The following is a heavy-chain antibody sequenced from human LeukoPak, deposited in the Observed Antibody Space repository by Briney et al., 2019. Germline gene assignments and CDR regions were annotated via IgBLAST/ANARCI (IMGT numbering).Heavy chain of an antibody. CDR1: GFTFSSYS. D-gene: IGHD2-15*01. CDR3: AGNLYRDIVVVVAADL. Sequence: GGSLRLSCAASGFTFSSYSMNWVRQAPGKGLEWVSSISSSSSYIYYADSVKGRFTISRDNAKNSLYLQMNSLRAEDTAVYYCAGNLYRDIVVVVAADLWGQGTLVTVSS. J-gene: IGHJ5*02. V-gene: IGHV3-21*01. CDR2: ISSSSSYI.